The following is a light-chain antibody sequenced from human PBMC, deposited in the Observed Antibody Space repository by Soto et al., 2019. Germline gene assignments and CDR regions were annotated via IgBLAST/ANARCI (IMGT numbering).Light chain of an antibody. J-gene: IGKJ4*01. CDR3: QQYNSYSLT. V-gene: IGKV1-5*03. CDR1: QSISSW. Sequence: DIQMTQSPSTLSASVGDRVTITCRASQSISSWLAWYQQKPGKAPKLLIYKESSLESGVPSRFSGSGSGTESTLTLSSLQADDFATYYCQQYNSYSLTFGGGTKVEIK. CDR2: KES.